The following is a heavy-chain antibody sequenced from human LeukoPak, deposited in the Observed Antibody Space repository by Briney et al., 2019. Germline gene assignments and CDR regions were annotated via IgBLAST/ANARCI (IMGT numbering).Heavy chain of an antibody. V-gene: IGHV3-30*03. Sequence: GRSLRLSCAASGFSFSKYGMHWVRQAPGKGLEWVAVISHDGSNKYYADSVKSRFTISRDNSKNTLYLQMNSLRAEETAVYYCAGDGHTGMAVYHFDYWGQGALVTVSS. D-gene: IGHD5-18*01. CDR1: GFSFSKYG. CDR2: ISHDGSNK. J-gene: IGHJ4*02. CDR3: AGDGHTGMAVYHFDY.